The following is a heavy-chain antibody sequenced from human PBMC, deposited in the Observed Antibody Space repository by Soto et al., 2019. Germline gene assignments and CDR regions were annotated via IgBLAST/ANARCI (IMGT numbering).Heavy chain of an antibody. CDR1: GFPFSTFE. Sequence: GGSLSLSCAASGFPFSTFEMSWVRQAPGRGLEWVSFISDDGSRTYYADAVKGRFTISRDNSKHTLYLQMNSLTAEDTAVYACVKGGWLDFWGQGSPVTVSS. CDR2: ISDDGSRT. D-gene: IGHD3-16*01. J-gene: IGHJ5*01. V-gene: IGHV3-23*01. CDR3: VKGGWLDF.